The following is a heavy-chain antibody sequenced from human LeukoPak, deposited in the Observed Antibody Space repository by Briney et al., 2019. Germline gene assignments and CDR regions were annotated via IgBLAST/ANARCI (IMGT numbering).Heavy chain of an antibody. CDR2: VNPNTGAT. D-gene: IGHD6-19*01. Sequence: ASVKVSCKTSGYTFTGYYLHWVRQAPGHGREWIGCVNPNTGATIYAEKFQGRVTMTRDTSIDTAYMERRGVRSDDTAVYYCARDRVGSGWPRPWYFEFWGQGTLITVSS. CDR3: ARDRVGSGWPRPWYFEF. V-gene: IGHV1-2*02. CDR1: GYTFTGYY. J-gene: IGHJ4*02.